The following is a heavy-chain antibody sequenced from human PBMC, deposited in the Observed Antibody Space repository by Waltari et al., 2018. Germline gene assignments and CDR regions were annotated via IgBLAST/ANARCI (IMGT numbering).Heavy chain of an antibody. J-gene: IGHJ2*01. V-gene: IGHV3-7*01. CDR2: RKQVGGAI. CDR3: ARDYLFFDL. CDR1: GFRFRSSW. D-gene: IGHD1-26*01. Sequence: EEQLVESGGGLVQPGGSLRLSGAASGFRFRSSWVSWVRQAQGRGLEVVANRKQVGGAIFYVDYVKGRFTISRDNAKTSLFLQMANLRAEDTAVYYCARDYLFFDLWGRGTLVSVSS.